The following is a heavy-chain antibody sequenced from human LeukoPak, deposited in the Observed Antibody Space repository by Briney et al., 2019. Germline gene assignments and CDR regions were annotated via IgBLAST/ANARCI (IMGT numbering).Heavy chain of an antibody. D-gene: IGHD2-2*02. Sequence: PSETLSLTCAVYGGSFSGYYWSWIRQPPGKGLEWIGEINHSGSTNYNPSLKSRVTISVDTSKNQFSLKLSSVTAADTAVYYCARAGAFNCSSTSCYTGRGWFDPWGQGTLVTVSS. CDR1: GGSFSGYY. CDR3: ARAGAFNCSSTSCYTGRGWFDP. CDR2: INHSGST. V-gene: IGHV4-34*01. J-gene: IGHJ5*02.